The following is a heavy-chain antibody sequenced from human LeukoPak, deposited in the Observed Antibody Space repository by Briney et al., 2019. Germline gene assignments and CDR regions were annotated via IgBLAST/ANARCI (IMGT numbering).Heavy chain of an antibody. CDR1: GVSIRTYY. CDR3: ARGGDYEIDY. J-gene: IGHJ4*02. D-gene: IGHD4-17*01. V-gene: IGHV4-59*01. CDR2: IYRGST. Sequence: SESLSLTCTVSGVSIRTYYWNWIRQPPGKGPEWIGYIYRGSTNYNPSFESRVTISVDTSKNQFSLKLSSVTAADTAVYYCARGGDYEIDYWGQGILVTVSS.